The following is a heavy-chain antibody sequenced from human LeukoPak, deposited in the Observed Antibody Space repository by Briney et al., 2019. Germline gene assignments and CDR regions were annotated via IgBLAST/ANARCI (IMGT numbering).Heavy chain of an antibody. Sequence: GGSLRLSCGASGFTLSNYLMTWVRQAPGKGLDWVANIKQDGSEQYYVDSVKGRFTISRDNAKNSLFLQMNSLRAEDTATYYCVREFRRAPTLVGGYHFDHWGQGTLVTVSS. CDR1: GFTLSNYL. CDR2: IKQDGSEQ. D-gene: IGHD1-26*01. CDR3: VREFRRAPTLVGGYHFDH. J-gene: IGHJ4*02. V-gene: IGHV3-7*04.